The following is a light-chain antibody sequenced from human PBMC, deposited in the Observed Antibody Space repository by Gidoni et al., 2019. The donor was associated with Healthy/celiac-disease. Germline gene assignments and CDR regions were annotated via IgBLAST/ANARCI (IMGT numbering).Light chain of an antibody. V-gene: IGKV2-28*01. CDR2: LGS. CDR1: QSLLHSNGYNY. CDR3: MQALQTPYT. J-gene: IGKJ2*01. Sequence: IVMTLSPLSLPVTPGEPASISCRSSQSLLHSNGYNYLDWYLQKPGQSPQLLIYLGSNRASGVPDRFSGSGSGTDFTLKISRVEAEDVGVYYCMQALQTPYTFGQG.